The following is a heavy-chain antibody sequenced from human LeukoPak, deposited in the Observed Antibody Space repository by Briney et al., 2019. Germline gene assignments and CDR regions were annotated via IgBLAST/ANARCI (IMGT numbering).Heavy chain of an antibody. D-gene: IGHD2-2*02. Sequence: GGSLRLSCAASGFTFSSYAMSWVRQAPGKGLEWVSAISGSGGSTYYADSVKGRFTISRDNSKSTLYLQMNSLRAEDTAVYYCARDPAYCSSTSCYTGPGAYWGQGTLVTVSS. V-gene: IGHV3-23*01. CDR3: ARDPAYCSSTSCYTGPGAY. CDR1: GFTFSSYA. J-gene: IGHJ4*02. CDR2: ISGSGGST.